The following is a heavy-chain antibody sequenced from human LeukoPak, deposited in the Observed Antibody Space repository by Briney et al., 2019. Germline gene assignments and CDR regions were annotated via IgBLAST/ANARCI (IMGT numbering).Heavy chain of an antibody. CDR1: GFTVSSNY. Sequence: GGSLRLSCAASGFTVSSNYMSWVRQAPGKGLEWVSVIYSGGSTYYADSVKGRFTISRDNSKNTLYLQMNSLRAEDTAVYYCASHIVATSCFNFDYWGQGTLVTVSS. J-gene: IGHJ4*02. CDR3: ASHIVATSCFNFDY. D-gene: IGHD5-12*01. V-gene: IGHV3-66*02. CDR2: IYSGGST.